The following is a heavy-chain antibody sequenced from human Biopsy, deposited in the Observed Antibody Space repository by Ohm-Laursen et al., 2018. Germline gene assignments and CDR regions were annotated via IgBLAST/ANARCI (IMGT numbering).Heavy chain of an antibody. CDR3: ARNRVDVVKVTTIGWNFDL. J-gene: IGHJ2*01. V-gene: IGHV4-59*08. Sequence: GTLSLTCTVSGDTISTYYWNWIRQTPGKGLEWIGYIHYTGHIKINPSLNSRAPISLDTSTDQFSLKLSSLTAADTAIYYCARNRVDVVKVTTIGWNFDLWGRGTLVTVS. CDR1: GDTISTYY. D-gene: IGHD5-12*01. CDR2: IHYTGHI.